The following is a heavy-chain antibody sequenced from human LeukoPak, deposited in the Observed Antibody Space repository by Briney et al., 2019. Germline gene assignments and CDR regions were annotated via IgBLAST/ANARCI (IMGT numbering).Heavy chain of an antibody. CDR2: ISGSGNRT. V-gene: IGHV3-23*01. D-gene: IGHD2-15*01. Sequence: PGGSLRLSCAASGFTFISYAMSWVRQAPGKGLEWVSSISGSGNRTYYADSVKGRFTISRDNSKNTLFLQMNSLRAEDTAVYYCAKNLYCGGGSCYPSALGMDVWGQGTKVTVSS. CDR1: GFTFISYA. J-gene: IGHJ6*02. CDR3: AKNLYCGGGSCYPSALGMDV.